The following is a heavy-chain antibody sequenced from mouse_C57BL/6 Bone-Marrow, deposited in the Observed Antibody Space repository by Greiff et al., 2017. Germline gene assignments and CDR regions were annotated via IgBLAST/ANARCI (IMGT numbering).Heavy chain of an antibody. J-gene: IGHJ4*01. V-gene: IGHV1-69*01. CDR1: GYTFTSYW. Sequence: QVQLQQPGAELVMPGASVKLSCKASGYTFTSYWMHWVKQRPGQGLEWIGEIDPSDSYTNYNQKFKGKSTLTVEKSSSTAYMQLSSLTSEDSAVYYGAREVSSGYYAMDYWGQGTSVTVSA. D-gene: IGHD3-2*02. CDR2: IDPSDSYT. CDR3: AREVSSGYYAMDY.